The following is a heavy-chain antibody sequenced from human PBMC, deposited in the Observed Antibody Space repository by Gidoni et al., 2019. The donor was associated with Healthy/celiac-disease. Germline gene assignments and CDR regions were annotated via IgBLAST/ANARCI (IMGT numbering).Heavy chain of an antibody. CDR1: GYTFTSYG. CDR2: ISAYNGNT. CDR3: ARGLLLPTAYCGGDCYSDY. J-gene: IGHJ4*02. V-gene: IGHV1-18*04. D-gene: IGHD2-21*02. Sequence: QVQLVQSGAEVKKPGASVKVSCKASGYTFTSYGINWVRQAPGQGLEWMGWISAYNGNTNYAQKLQGRVTMTTDTSTSTAYMELRSLRSDDTAVYYCARGLLLPTAYCGGDCYSDYWGQGTLVTVSS.